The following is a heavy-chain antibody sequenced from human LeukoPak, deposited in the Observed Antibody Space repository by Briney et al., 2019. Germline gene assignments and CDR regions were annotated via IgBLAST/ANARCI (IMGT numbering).Heavy chain of an antibody. CDR3: ARTGYSSGWYFDY. Sequence: SETLSLTCTVSGGSISSYYWSWIRQPPGKGLEWIGYIYYSGSTNYNPSLKSRVTISVDTSKNQFSLKLSSVTAADTAVYSCARTGYSSGWYFDYWGQGTLVTVSS. V-gene: IGHV4-59*01. D-gene: IGHD6-19*01. CDR1: GGSISSYY. CDR2: IYYSGST. J-gene: IGHJ4*02.